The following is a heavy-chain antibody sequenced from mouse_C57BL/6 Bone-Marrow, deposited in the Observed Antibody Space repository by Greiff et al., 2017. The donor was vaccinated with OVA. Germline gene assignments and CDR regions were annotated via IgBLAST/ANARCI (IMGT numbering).Heavy chain of an antibody. Sequence: VQLQQPGAELVKPGASVKVSCKASGYTFTSYWMHWVKQRPGQGLEWIGRIHPSDGDTNYNQKFKGKATLTVDKSSSTAYMQLSSLTSEDTAVYYCAIFKIYYGSDGLFASWAQGPLFPVSA. CDR3: AIFKIYYGSDGLFAS. CDR1: GYTFTSYW. CDR2: IHPSDGDT. V-gene: IGHV1-74*01. J-gene: IGHJ3*01. D-gene: IGHD2-2*01.